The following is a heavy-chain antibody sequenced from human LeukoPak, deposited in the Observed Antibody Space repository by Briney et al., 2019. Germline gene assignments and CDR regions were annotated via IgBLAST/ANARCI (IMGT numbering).Heavy chain of an antibody. CDR1: GFTLSNYV. V-gene: IGHV3-23*01. Sequence: PGGSLRLSCAASGFTLSNYVVNWVRQAPGKGLEWVSAISGSGGSTKYADSVKGRFTISGDNSKNTLNLQMNSLRAEDTAVYYCAKSQSGWYSFDYWGQGTLVTVSS. CDR2: ISGSGGST. J-gene: IGHJ4*02. D-gene: IGHD6-19*01. CDR3: AKSQSGWYSFDY.